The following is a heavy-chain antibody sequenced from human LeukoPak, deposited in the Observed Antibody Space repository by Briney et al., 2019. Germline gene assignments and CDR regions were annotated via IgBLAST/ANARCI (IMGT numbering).Heavy chain of an antibody. CDR2: TSGSGGDT. J-gene: IGHJ1*01. V-gene: IGHV3-23*01. D-gene: IGHD5-18*01. Sequence: GGSLRLSCAASGFTFSNYAMSWVRQAPEKGLEWVSATSGSGGDTYYADSVKGRFTISRDNSKNTLDLQMNSLRAEDTAVYYCAKDRARYSYGYGAEYFQHWGQGTLVTVSS. CDR1: GFTFSNYA. CDR3: AKDRARYSYGYGAEYFQH.